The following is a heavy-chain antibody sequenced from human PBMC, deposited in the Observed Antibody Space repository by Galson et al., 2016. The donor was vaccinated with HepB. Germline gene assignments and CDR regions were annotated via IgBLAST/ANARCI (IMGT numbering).Heavy chain of an antibody. Sequence: SGAEVKKPGESLRISCKASRYSFTSYWIGWVRQMPGKGLEWMGIIYPGDSETRYSPSFQGQGTISVDKSISTAYLQWSSLKASDTAMYYCARHSGLRKSYHYNGLDVGGQGTTVTVSS. CDR2: IYPGDSET. V-gene: IGHV5-51*01. CDR3: ARHSGLRKSYHYNGLDV. CDR1: RYSFTSYW. D-gene: IGHD5/OR15-5a*01. J-gene: IGHJ6*02.